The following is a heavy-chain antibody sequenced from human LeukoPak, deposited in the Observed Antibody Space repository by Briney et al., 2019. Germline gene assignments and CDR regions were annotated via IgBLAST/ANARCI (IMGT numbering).Heavy chain of an antibody. CDR2: IYSGGST. CDR1: EFPVSVNY. V-gene: IGHV3-53*01. Sequence: GGSLSLSFAASEFPVSVNYMSWVRPAPGKGLEWVSFIYSGGSTYYADSVKGRFTISRDNSKNTLYLQMNSLRAEDTAVYYCARSLFYTAMAVLNWGQGTLVTVSS. J-gene: IGHJ4*02. D-gene: IGHD5-18*01. CDR3: ARSLFYTAMAVLN.